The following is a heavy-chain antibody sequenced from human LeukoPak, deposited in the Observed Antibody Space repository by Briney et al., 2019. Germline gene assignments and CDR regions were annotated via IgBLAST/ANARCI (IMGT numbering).Heavy chain of an antibody. D-gene: IGHD2-2*01. J-gene: IGHJ4*02. V-gene: IGHV3-11*06. Sequence: GGSLRLSCAASGFTFSDYYMSWIRQAPGKGLEWVSYISTSSSYTNYADSAKGRFTISRDNAKNSLYLQMNSLGAEDTALYYCARGRGCSSLSCYPDYWGQGTLVTVSS. CDR3: ARGRGCSSLSCYPDY. CDR2: ISTSSSYT. CDR1: GFTFSDYY.